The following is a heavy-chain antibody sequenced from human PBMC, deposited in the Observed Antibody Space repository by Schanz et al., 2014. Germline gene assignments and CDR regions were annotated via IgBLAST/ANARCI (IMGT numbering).Heavy chain of an antibody. CDR3: ARDRRFFDRDDLYYFDS. V-gene: IGHV1-18*01. CDR2: ISAYNGNT. CDR1: GYTFTSHG. D-gene: IGHD3-3*01. Sequence: QVQLVQSGAEVKKPGASVKVSCKASGYTFTSHGISWVRQAPGQGLEWMGWISAYNGNTKYPQKLQGRVTMTTDTSTSTAYMELRSLRSDDTAVYYCARDRRFFDRDDLYYFDSWGQGTLVTVSS. J-gene: IGHJ4*02.